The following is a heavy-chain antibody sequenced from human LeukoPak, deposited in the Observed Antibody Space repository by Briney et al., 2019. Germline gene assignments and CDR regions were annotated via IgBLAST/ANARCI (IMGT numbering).Heavy chain of an antibody. CDR1: GFTFSSSG. D-gene: IGHD5-24*01. CDR3: ARGQTRRSRDGYNNWFDP. Sequence: GGSLRLSCAASGFTFSSSGMTWVRQAPGKGLQWVSTIGSDGHIYYEDSVKGRVTISRDNARNSVFLQMNSLRVEDTAVYYCARGQTRRSRDGYNNWFDPWGQGTLVTVSS. CDR2: IGSDGHI. V-gene: IGHV3-21*01. J-gene: IGHJ5*02.